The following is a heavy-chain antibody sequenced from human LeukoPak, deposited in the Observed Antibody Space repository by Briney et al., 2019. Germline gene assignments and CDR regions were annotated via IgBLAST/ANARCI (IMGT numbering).Heavy chain of an antibody. J-gene: IGHJ3*02. D-gene: IGHD2-2*01. V-gene: IGHV3-74*01. Sequence: PGGSLRLSCAASGFTFSSYWMHWVRQAPGKGLVWVSRINSDGSSTSYADSVKGRFTISRDNAKNTLYLQMNSLSAEDTAVYYCARVMEPAEYAFDIWGQGTMVTVSS. CDR2: INSDGSST. CDR3: ARVMEPAEYAFDI. CDR1: GFTFSSYW.